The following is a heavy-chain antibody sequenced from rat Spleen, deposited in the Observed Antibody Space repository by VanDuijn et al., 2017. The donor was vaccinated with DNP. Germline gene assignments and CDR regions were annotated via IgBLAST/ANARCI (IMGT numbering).Heavy chain of an antibody. J-gene: IGHJ2*01. CDR3: ASWAPIAPISTSNY. CDR1: GFTFSDYN. CDR2: ISYDGSST. D-gene: IGHD1-2*01. V-gene: IGHV5-7*01. Sequence: EVQLVESGGGLVQPGRSLKLSCAASGFTFSDYNMAWVRQAPKKGLEWVATISYDGSSTSYRDSVKGRFTVSRDNAKSTLYLQMDSLRSEETATYYCASWAPIAPISTSNYWGQGVMVTVSS.